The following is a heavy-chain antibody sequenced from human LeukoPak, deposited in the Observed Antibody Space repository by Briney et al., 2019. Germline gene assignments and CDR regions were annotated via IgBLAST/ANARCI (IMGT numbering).Heavy chain of an antibody. CDR3: ARGWFLLDY. J-gene: IGHJ4*02. CDR2: ITTNGGST. D-gene: IGHD3-10*01. V-gene: IGHV3-64*01. CDR1: GFTFSSYG. Sequence: PGGSLRLSCAASGFTFSSYGMHWVRQAPGKGLEYVSGITTNGGSTYYANSVKGRFTISGDNFKNTLYLQMGSLRAEDMAVYYCARGWFLLDYWGQGTLVTVSS.